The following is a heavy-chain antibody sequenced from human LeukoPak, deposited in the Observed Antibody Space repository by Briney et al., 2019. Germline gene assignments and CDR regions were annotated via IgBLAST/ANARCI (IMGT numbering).Heavy chain of an antibody. CDR1: GGSISSGGYY. V-gene: IGHV4-30-2*01. CDR3: VREFLDAFDM. Sequence: SQTLSLTCTVSGGSISSGGYYWSWIRQPPGKGLEWIGYIYHSGSTYYNPSLKSRVTISVDTSKNQFSLKLSSVTAADTAVYYCVREFLDAFDMWGQGAMVIVSS. J-gene: IGHJ3*02. CDR2: IYHSGST.